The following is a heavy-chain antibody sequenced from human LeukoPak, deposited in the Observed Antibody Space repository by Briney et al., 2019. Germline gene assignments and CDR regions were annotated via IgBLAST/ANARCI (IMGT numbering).Heavy chain of an antibody. Sequence: SETLSLTCAVSGYSISSGYYWGWIRQPPGKGLEGIGSIYHSGSTYYNPSLKSRVTISVDTSKNQFSLKLSSVTAADTAVYYCARHSHSNSSGYYYYMDVWGKGTTVTVSS. CDR1: GYSISSGYY. CDR2: IYHSGST. J-gene: IGHJ6*03. CDR3: ARHSHSNSSGYYYYMDV. D-gene: IGHD6-6*01. V-gene: IGHV4-38-2*01.